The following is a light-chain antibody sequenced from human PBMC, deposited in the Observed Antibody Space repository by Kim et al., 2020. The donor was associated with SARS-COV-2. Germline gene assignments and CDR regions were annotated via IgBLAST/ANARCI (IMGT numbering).Light chain of an antibody. CDR2: GAS. V-gene: IGKV3-15*01. CDR1: QTVSSN. J-gene: IGKJ4*01. CDR3: QQYKDWPLLT. Sequence: SPGERGTLSCRARQTVSSNLAWYQQKPGQTPRLLIYGASTRATGIPARFSGSGSGTEFTLTISSLQSEDFAVYYCQQYKDWPLLTFGGGTKVDIK.